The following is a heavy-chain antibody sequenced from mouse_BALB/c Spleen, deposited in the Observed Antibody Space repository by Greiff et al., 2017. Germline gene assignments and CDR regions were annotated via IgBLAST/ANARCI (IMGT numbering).Heavy chain of an antibody. CDR3: VRHLFAY. CDR1: GFTFNTYA. CDR2: IRSKSNNYAT. V-gene: IGHV10-1*02. Sequence: EVQGVESGGGLVQPKGSLKLSCAASGFTFNTYAMNWVRQAPGKGLEWVARIRSKSNNYATYYADSVKDRFTISRDDSQSMLYLQMNNLKTEDTAMYYCVRHLFAYWGQGTLVTVSA. J-gene: IGHJ3*01.